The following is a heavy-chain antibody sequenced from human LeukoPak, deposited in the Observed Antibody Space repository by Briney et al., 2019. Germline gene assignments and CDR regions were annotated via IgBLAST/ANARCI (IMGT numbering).Heavy chain of an antibody. CDR3: AKDTPGSDYDFWSGYSMDV. CDR2: ISYGGSNK. D-gene: IGHD3-3*01. J-gene: IGHJ6*02. CDR1: GFTFSSYG. Sequence: GRSLRLSCAASGFTFSSYGMHWVRQAPGKGLEWVAVISYGGSNKYYADSVKGRFTISRDNSKNTLYLQMNSLRAEDTAVYYCAKDTPGSDYDFWSGYSMDVWGQGTTVTVSS. V-gene: IGHV3-30*18.